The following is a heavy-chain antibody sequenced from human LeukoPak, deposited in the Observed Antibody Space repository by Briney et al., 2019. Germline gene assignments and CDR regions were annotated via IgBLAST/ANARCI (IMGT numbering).Heavy chain of an antibody. J-gene: IGHJ5*02. D-gene: IGHD6-19*01. CDR2: IHNSWGT. Sequence: SETLSLTCTVSGGSISSYYWSWIWQPPGREPQWIGYIHNSWGTNYSPSLKSRVTISVDTSKNQFSLKLNSVTTADTAVYYCARGGSTDWVNWFDPWGQGMLVTVSS. CDR1: GGSISSYY. CDR3: ARGGSTDWVNWFDP. V-gene: IGHV4-59*01.